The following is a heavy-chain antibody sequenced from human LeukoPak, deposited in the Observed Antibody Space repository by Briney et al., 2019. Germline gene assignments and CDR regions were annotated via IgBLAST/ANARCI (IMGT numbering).Heavy chain of an antibody. D-gene: IGHD1-26*01. CDR1: GFTFSNYD. CDR2: IISGGTT. J-gene: IGHJ4*02. V-gene: IGHV3-23*01. Sequence: GGSLRLSCVASGFTFSNYDMNWVRQAPGKGLEWVSGIISGGTTYYADTVRGRFTISRDNSKNTLYLQMNSLRAEDTAVYYCAKEGATPGPTRFDYWGQGTLVTVSS. CDR3: AKEGATPGPTRFDY.